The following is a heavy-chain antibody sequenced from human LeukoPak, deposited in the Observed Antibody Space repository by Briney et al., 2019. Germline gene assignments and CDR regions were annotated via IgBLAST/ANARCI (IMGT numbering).Heavy chain of an antibody. Sequence: GGSLRLSCAASGFTFSNYGMSWVRRAPGKGLEWVSALSGSDDSTYYADSVKGRFTISRDSSKNTLYLQMNSLTVEDTALYYCAKGGRDGYSGNYYYMDVWGKGTTVTVSS. V-gene: IGHV3-23*01. J-gene: IGHJ6*03. CDR3: AKGGRDGYSGNYYYMDV. D-gene: IGHD5-24*01. CDR2: LSGSDDST. CDR1: GFTFSNYG.